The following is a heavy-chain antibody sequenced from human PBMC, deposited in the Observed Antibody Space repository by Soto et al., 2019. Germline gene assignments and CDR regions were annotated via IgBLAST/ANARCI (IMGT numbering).Heavy chain of an antibody. CDR1: GGSISSYY. Sequence: PSETLSLTCTVSGGSISSYYWNWIRQPPGKGLEWIGYISYSGSTNYNPSLKSRVTISVDTSKKQLSLKLSSVTAADTAVYYCAREGVSSTWYYYYAMDVWGQGTTVTVSS. CDR2: ISYSGST. D-gene: IGHD6-13*01. CDR3: AREGVSSTWYYYYAMDV. J-gene: IGHJ6*02. V-gene: IGHV4-59*01.